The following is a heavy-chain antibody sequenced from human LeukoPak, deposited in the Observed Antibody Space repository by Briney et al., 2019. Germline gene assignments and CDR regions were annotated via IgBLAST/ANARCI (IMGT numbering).Heavy chain of an antibody. CDR3: ARATYYYDSSAQGGFDY. V-gene: IGHV1-18*01. D-gene: IGHD3-22*01. Sequence: ASVTVSCKASGYTFTSYGISWVRQAPGQGLEWMGWISAYNGNTNYAQKLQGRVTMTTDTSTSTAYMELRSLRSDDTAVYYCARATYYYDSSAQGGFDYWGQGTLVTVSS. CDR2: ISAYNGNT. CDR1: GYTFTSYG. J-gene: IGHJ4*02.